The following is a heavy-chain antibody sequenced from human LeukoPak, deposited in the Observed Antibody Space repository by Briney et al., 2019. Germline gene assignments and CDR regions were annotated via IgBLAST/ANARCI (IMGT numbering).Heavy chain of an antibody. CDR3: TRDDDSSGRRHLNDAFDI. Sequence: GASVKVSCKASGGTFSSYAISWVRQAPGQGLEWMGRIIPILGIANYAQKFRGRVTITADKSTSTAYMELSSLRSEDPAVYYCTRDDDSSGRRHLNDAFDIWGQGTMVTVSS. J-gene: IGHJ3*02. CDR2: IIPILGIA. V-gene: IGHV1-69*04. D-gene: IGHD3-22*01. CDR1: GGTFSSYA.